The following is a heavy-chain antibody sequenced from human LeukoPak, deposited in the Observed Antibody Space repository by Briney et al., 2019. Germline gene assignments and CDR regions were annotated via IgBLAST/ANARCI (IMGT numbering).Heavy chain of an antibody. CDR1: GFTFSTYV. CDR3: VRGTGY. CDR2: ISSNGDNT. Sequence: GGSLRLSCSVSGFTFSTYVMHWVRQAPGKGLEYVSAISSNGDNTYYADSVKGRFTICRDNSKNTLYLQMSSLRADDTAVYYCVRGTGYWGQGTLVTVSS. V-gene: IGHV3-64D*06. J-gene: IGHJ4*02.